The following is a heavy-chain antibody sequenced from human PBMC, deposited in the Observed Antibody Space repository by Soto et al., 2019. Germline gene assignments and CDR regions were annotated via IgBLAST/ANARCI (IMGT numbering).Heavy chain of an antibody. CDR2: MNPNSGHT. V-gene: IGHV1-8*01. CDR1: GCSFTSFD. D-gene: IGHD4-17*01. J-gene: IGHJ5*02. CDR3: ARAPDYGDLGRWFDP. Sequence: GASVKVSFKASGCSFTSFDINWLRHVTGQGLEWMGWMNPNSGHTGYAQKFQGRVTMTRNTSISTAYLELSSLKSEDTAVYYCARAPDYGDLGRWFDPWGQGTLVTVSS.